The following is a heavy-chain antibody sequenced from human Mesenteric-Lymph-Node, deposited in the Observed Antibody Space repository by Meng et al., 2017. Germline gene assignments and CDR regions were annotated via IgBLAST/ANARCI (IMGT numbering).Heavy chain of an antibody. CDR1: GFTFSSYE. CDR2: ISSSGSTI. Sequence: GESLKISCAASGFTFSSYEMNWVRQAPGKGLEWVSYISSSGSTIYYADSVKGRFTISRDNAKNSLYLQMNSLRAEDTAVYYCARVDYLWFGELFSESGAFDIWGQGTMVTVSS. CDR3: ARVDYLWFGELFSESGAFDI. D-gene: IGHD3-10*01. V-gene: IGHV3-48*03. J-gene: IGHJ3*02.